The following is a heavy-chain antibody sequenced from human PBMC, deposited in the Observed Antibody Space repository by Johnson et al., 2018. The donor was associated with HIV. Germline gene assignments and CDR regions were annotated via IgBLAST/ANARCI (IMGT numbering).Heavy chain of an antibody. V-gene: IGHV3-23*04. Sequence: VQLVESGGGLVKPGGSLRLSCAASGFTFSNYAMTWVRQVAGKGLEWVSAISGSGGSTYYADSVKGRFTIPRDNSKNTLYLQMNSLRAEDTAVYYCAKGGRGLAFDIWGQGTMVTVSS. J-gene: IGHJ3*02. CDR3: AKGGRGLAFDI. CDR2: ISGSGGST. CDR1: GFTFSNYA. D-gene: IGHD2-15*01.